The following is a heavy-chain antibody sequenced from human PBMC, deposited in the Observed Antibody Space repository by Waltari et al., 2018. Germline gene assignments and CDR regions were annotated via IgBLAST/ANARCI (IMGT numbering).Heavy chain of an antibody. Sequence: QVQLVESGGGVVQPGRSLRLSCAASGFTFSSYAMHWVGPAPGKGLEWVAVISNDGSNKYYADSGKCRFTISRDNAKNTLYLQMNSLRAEDTAVYYCARDGYCSSTNCYSFDYWGQGTLVTVSS. J-gene: IGHJ4*02. CDR2: ISNDGSNK. CDR3: ARDGYCSSTNCYSFDY. V-gene: IGHV3-30*04. CDR1: GFTFSSYA. D-gene: IGHD2-2*03.